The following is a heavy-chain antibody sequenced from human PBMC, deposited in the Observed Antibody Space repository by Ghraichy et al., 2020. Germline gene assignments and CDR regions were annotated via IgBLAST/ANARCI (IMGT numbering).Heavy chain of an antibody. D-gene: IGHD3-22*01. Sequence: SETLSLTCTVFGASISSSDHYWGWIRHPPGEGLEWIGTIYYGGSTYSNPSLKSRVTIAVDTSKNQFSLKMSSVTAADTAVYYCVRSLSDSSGFYYAEYFQYWGQGTLVTASS. CDR2: IYYGGST. CDR1: GASISSSDHY. V-gene: IGHV4-39*01. CDR3: VRSLSDSSGFYYAEYFQY. J-gene: IGHJ1*01.